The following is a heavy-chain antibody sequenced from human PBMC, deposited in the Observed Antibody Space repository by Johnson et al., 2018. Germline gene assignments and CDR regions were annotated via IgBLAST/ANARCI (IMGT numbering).Heavy chain of an antibody. Sequence: QVQLVESGGGVVQPGRSLRLSCAASGFTFSTYGMHWVRQAPGKGLEWVAVTSFDGSNIYYADSVKGRFTISRDNSKNKLYLEMNSLRTEDTAVYYCLPSGGSGWFPWYFQHWGQGTLVTVSS. CDR1: GFTFSTYG. CDR2: TSFDGSNI. CDR3: LPSGGSGWFPWYFQH. J-gene: IGHJ1*01. D-gene: IGHD6-19*01. V-gene: IGHV3-30*03.